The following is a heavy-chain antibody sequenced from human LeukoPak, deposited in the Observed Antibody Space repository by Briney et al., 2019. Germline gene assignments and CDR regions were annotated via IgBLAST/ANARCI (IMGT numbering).Heavy chain of an antibody. J-gene: IGHJ5*02. Sequence: GGSLRLSCAASGFTFSSYSMNWVRQAPGKGLEWVSYISSSSSTIYYADSVKGRFTISRDNAKNPLYLQMNSLRAEDTAVYYCAREGTKYSSEVSWFDPWGQGTLVTVSS. CDR2: ISSSSSTI. D-gene: IGHD6-25*01. CDR1: GFTFSSYS. CDR3: AREGTKYSSEVSWFDP. V-gene: IGHV3-48*01.